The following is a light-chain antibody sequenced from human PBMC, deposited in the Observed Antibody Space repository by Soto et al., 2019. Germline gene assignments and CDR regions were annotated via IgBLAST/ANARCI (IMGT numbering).Light chain of an antibody. J-gene: IGLJ2*01. Sequence: QSVLTQPPSVSGAPGQMVTISCTGRSSNIGAGDAVHWYQQLPVTAPKLLIYGNSNRPSGVPDRFSGSKSGTSASLAITGLQVEDEAYYYCQAYDSSLSGTNVVVGGGTKLTVL. V-gene: IGLV1-40*01. CDR3: QAYDSSLSGTNVV. CDR1: SSNIGAGDA. CDR2: GNS.